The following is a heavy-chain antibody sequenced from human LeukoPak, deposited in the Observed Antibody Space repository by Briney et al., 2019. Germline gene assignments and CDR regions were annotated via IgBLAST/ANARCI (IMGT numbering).Heavy chain of an antibody. CDR1: GFTFDDYA. V-gene: IGHV3-9*01. CDR2: ISRNSGSI. D-gene: IGHD3-16*01. CDR3: AIRRGAFDI. J-gene: IGHJ3*02. Sequence: GGSLRLSCAASGFTFDDYAMHWVRQAPGKGLEWVSGISRNSGSIGYGDSVKGRFTISRDNAKNSLYLQMNSLRAEDTAVYFCAIRRGAFDIRGQGTMVTVPS.